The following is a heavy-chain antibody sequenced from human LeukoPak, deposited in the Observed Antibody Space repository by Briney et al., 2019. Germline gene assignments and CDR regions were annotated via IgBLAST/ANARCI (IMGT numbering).Heavy chain of an antibody. Sequence: SETLSLTCTVSGGSISSSSYYWGWIRQPPGKGLEWIGSIYYSGSTYYNPSLKSRVTISVDTSKNQFSLKLSSVTAADTAIYYCASTGVGASSSDFDYWGQGTQVTVSS. CDR1: GGSISSSSYY. CDR2: IYYSGST. V-gene: IGHV4-39*01. CDR3: ASTGVGASSSDFDY. J-gene: IGHJ4*02. D-gene: IGHD1-26*01.